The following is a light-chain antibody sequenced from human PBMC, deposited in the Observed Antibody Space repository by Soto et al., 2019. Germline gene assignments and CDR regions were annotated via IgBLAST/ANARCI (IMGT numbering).Light chain of an antibody. CDR2: DAS. V-gene: IGKV3-11*01. CDR3: QQRSNWPLT. CDR1: QSVNIY. J-gene: IGKJ4*01. Sequence: EIVLTQSPATLSLSPGERATLSCRASQSVNIYLAWYQQKAGQAPRVLIYDASNRATGIPARFSGSGSGTDFTPTISSLEPEDFAVYYCQQRSNWPLTFGGGTKVEIK.